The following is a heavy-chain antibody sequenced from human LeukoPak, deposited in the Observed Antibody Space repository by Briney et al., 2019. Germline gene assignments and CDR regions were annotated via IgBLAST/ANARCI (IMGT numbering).Heavy chain of an antibody. Sequence: GSLRLSYAASGFTFSSYAMSWVRQAPGKGLEWVSAISGSGGSTYYADSVKGRFTISRDNSKNTLYLQMNSLRAEDTAVYYCAKGFSSTTPRGYFDYWGQGTLVTVSS. CDR3: AKGFSSTTPRGYFDY. V-gene: IGHV3-23*01. CDR2: ISGSGGST. CDR1: GFTFSSYA. J-gene: IGHJ4*02. D-gene: IGHD2-2*01.